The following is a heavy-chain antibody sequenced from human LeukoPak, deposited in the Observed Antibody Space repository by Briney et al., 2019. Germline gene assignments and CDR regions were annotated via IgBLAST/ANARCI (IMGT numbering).Heavy chain of an antibody. V-gene: IGHV4-38-2*01. CDR2: IYHSGST. CDR3: ARHDSSSGYYYLDY. CDR1: GYSISSGYY. D-gene: IGHD3-22*01. J-gene: IGHJ4*02. Sequence: PSETLSLTCAVSGYSISSGYYCGWIRQTPGKGLEWIGSIYHSGSTYYNPSLKGRVTLSVDTSKNQFSLKLSSVTAADTAVYYCARHDSSSGYYYLDYWGQGTLVTVSS.